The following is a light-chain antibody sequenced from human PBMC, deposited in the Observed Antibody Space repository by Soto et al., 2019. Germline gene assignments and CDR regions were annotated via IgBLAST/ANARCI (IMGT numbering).Light chain of an antibody. CDR1: SSNIGAGYD. CDR2: GNS. Sequence: QSVLTQPPSVSGAPGQRGTISCTGSSSNIGAGYDVHWYQQLPGTAPKLLIYGNSNRPSGVPDRFSGSKSGTSASLAITGLQAEDEADYYCQSYDSSLSAYVFGPGTKVTVL. V-gene: IGLV1-40*01. J-gene: IGLJ1*01. CDR3: QSYDSSLSAYV.